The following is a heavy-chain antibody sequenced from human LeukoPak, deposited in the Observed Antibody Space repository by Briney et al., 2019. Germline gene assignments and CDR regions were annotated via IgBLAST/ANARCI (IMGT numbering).Heavy chain of an antibody. Sequence: SETLSLTCTVSGYSISSGYYWGWIRQPPGKGLEWIGSIYHSGSTYYNPSLKSRVTISVDTSKNQFSLKLSSVTAADTAVYYCARRKHSGYYFDYWGQGTLVTVSS. CDR1: GYSISSGYY. CDR3: ARRKHSGYYFDY. V-gene: IGHV4-38-2*02. D-gene: IGHD1-14*01. J-gene: IGHJ4*02. CDR2: IYHSGST.